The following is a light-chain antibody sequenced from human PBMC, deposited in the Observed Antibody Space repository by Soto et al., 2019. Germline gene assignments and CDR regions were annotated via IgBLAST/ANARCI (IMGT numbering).Light chain of an antibody. Sequence: EIVLTQSPGTLSLSPGERATLSCRTSQTISSSYLAWYQQKPGQAPRLILYGTSTRATGIPDRFSGSGSGTDFTLTISRLEPEDFAVYYCQQYGSSPPRYIFGQGTKLEIK. CDR2: GTS. J-gene: IGKJ2*01. V-gene: IGKV3-20*01. CDR3: QQYGSSPPRYI. CDR1: QTISSSY.